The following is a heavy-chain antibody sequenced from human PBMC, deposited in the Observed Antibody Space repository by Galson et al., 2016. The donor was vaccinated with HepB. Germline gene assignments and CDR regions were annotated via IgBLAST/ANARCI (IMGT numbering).Heavy chain of an antibody. CDR1: GDSINSGANY. CDR3: ARRKMVRGGTGWFFDL. D-gene: IGHD3-10*01. J-gene: IGHJ2*01. CDR2: IYYSGNT. Sequence: TLSLTCTVSGDSINSGANYWTWIRQRPGEALEWIAYIYYSGNTYYNPSLETRVTISIETSENQFSMRLTSVTAADTAVYYCARRKMVRGGTGWFFDLWGRGTLVTVSS. V-gene: IGHV4-31*03.